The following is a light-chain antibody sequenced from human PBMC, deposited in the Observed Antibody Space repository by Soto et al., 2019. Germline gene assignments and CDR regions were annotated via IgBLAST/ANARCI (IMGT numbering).Light chain of an antibody. CDR2: DAS. CDR3: QQYNNWPPWT. J-gene: IGKJ1*01. V-gene: IGKV3-15*01. CDR1: QSVSTY. Sequence: ELLLTQSLATLSVSPGEGVTLSCRASQSVSTYLAWYQQKPGQAPRLLIYDASTRATGIPARFSGSGSGTEFTLTIRSLQSEDSALYFCQQYNNWPPWTFGQGTKVEIK.